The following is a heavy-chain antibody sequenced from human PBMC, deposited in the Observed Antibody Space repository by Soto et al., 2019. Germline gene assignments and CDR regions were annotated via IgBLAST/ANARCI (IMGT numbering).Heavy chain of an antibody. V-gene: IGHV4-4*07. J-gene: IGHJ5*02. D-gene: IGHD2-8*01. CDR1: GGSISSYY. CDR3: ARDGGYCTNGVCYTDWFDP. CDR2: IYTSGST. Sequence: SETLSLTCTVSGGSISSYYWSWIRQPAGKELEWIGRIYTSGSTNYNPSLKSRVTMSVDTSKNQFSLKLSSVTAADTAVYYCARDGGYCTNGVCYTDWFDPWGQGTLVTVSS.